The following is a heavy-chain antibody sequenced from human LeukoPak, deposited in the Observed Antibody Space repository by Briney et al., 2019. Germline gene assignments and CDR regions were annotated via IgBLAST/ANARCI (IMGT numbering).Heavy chain of an antibody. D-gene: IGHD5-18*01. CDR2: ISSSSSYI. V-gene: IGHV3-21*01. J-gene: IGHJ4*02. CDR1: GFTFSSYS. Sequence: GGSLRLSCAASGFTFSSYSMNWVRQAPGEGLEWVSSISSSSSYIYYADSVKGRFTISRDNAKNSLYLQMNSLRAEDTAVYYCARARNSYGLDYWGQGTLVTVSS. CDR3: ARARNSYGLDY.